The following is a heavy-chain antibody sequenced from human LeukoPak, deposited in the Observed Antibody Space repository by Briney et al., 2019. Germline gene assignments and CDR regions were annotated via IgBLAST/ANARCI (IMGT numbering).Heavy chain of an antibody. CDR3: ARAAYGSGSYYKPLYYYYYGMDV. CDR1: GGSISSYY. CDR2: IYYSGST. D-gene: IGHD3-10*01. J-gene: IGHJ6*02. V-gene: IGHV4-59*01. Sequence: SETLSLTCTVSGGSISSYYWSWIRQPPGKGLEWIGYIYYSGSTNYNPSLKSRVTISVDTSKNQFSLKLSSVTAADTAVYYCARAAYGSGSYYKPLYYYYYGMDVWGQGTTVTVSS.